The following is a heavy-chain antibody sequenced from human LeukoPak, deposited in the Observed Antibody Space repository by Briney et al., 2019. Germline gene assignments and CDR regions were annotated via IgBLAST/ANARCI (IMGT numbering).Heavy chain of an antibody. Sequence: GGSLRLSCAASGFTFSSYAMHWVRQAPGKGLEWEAVISYDGSNKYYADSVKGRFTISRDNSKNTLYLQMNSLRAEDTAVYYCAREGYSYGAFDYWGQGTLVTVSS. V-gene: IGHV3-30-3*01. CDR2: ISYDGSNK. D-gene: IGHD5-18*01. CDR1: GFTFSSYA. J-gene: IGHJ4*02. CDR3: AREGYSYGAFDY.